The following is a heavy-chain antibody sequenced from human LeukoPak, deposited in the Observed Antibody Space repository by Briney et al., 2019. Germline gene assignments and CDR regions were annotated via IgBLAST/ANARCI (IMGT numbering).Heavy chain of an antibody. CDR3: AREPRIAAAGTDY. CDR2: INPNSGGT. J-gene: IGHJ4*02. D-gene: IGHD6-13*01. Sequence: GASVKVSCKASGYTFTGYYMHWVRQAPGQGLEWMGWINPNSGGTNYAQKFQGWVTMTRDTSISTAYMELSRLRSDDTAVYYCAREPRIAAAGTDYWGQGTLVTVSS. V-gene: IGHV1-2*04. CDR1: GYTFTGYY.